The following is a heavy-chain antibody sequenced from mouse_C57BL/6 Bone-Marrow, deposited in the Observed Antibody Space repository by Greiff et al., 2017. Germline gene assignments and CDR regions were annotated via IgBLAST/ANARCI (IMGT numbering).Heavy chain of an antibody. CDR3: TAGPRFAY. J-gene: IGHJ3*01. V-gene: IGHV1-5*01. CDR1: GYTFTSYW. Sequence: EVKLVESGPVLARPGASVKMSCKTSGYTFTSYWMHWVKQRPGQGLEWIGAIYPGNSDTSYNQKFKGKAKLTAGTSASTAYMELSSLTIEDSAVYYCTAGPRFAYWGQGTLVTVSA. CDR2: IYPGNSDT.